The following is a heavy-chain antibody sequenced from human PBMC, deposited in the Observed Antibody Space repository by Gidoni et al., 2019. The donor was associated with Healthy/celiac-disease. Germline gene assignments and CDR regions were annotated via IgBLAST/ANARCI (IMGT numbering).Heavy chain of an antibody. V-gene: IGHV3-23*04. Sequence: EVQLVLSGGGLVQPGGSLRLPCAASLFTFSSYAMSWVRQAPGKGLEWVSAISGSGGSTNYADSVKGRFTISRDNTKNTLYLQMNSLRAEDTAVYYCANWGQWLAEYFQHWGQGTLVTVSS. D-gene: IGHD6-19*01. CDR3: ANWGQWLAEYFQH. J-gene: IGHJ1*01. CDR2: ISGSGGST. CDR1: LFTFSSYA.